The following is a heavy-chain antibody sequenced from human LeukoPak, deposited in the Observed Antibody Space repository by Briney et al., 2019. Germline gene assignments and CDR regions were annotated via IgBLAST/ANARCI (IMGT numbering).Heavy chain of an antibody. J-gene: IGHJ6*02. V-gene: IGHV5-51*01. CDR2: IYPGDSDT. CDR3: ARRKSSPKDGMDV. Sequence: GESLKISCKGSGYSFTTYWIGWVRQMPGKGLEWMGIIYPGDSDTRYSPSFLGQVTISVDKSISTAYLQWSSLKASDTAMYYCARRKSSPKDGMDVWGQGTTVTVSS. CDR1: GYSFTTYW.